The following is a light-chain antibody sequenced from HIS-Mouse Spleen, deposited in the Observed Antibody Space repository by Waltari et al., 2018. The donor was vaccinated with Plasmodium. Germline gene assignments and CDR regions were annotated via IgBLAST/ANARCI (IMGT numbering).Light chain of an antibody. CDR2: GAS. CDR1: QSVSSN. CDR3: QQYNNWSFT. J-gene: IGKJ3*01. Sequence: EIGMTQSPATLSVSPGERATLSCRASQSVSSNLAWSQQNPGQAPRLLIYGASTRATGIPARFSGSGSGTEFTLTISSLQSEDFAVYYCQQYNNWSFTFGPGTKVDIK. V-gene: IGKV3-15*01.